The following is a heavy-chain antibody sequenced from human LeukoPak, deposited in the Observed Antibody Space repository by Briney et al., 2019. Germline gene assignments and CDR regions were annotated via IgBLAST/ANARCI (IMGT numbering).Heavy chain of an antibody. D-gene: IGHD4-17*01. CDR1: GFTFSSYA. CDR3: AKGGGYYGDDLNNWFDP. Sequence: GGSLRLSCAASGFTFSSYAMSWVRQAPGKGLEWASGTSGSGGSTYYADSVKGRFTISRDNSKNTLYLQMNSLRAEDTAVYYCAKGGGYYGDDLNNWFDPWGQGTLVTVSS. CDR2: TSGSGGST. V-gene: IGHV3-23*01. J-gene: IGHJ5*02.